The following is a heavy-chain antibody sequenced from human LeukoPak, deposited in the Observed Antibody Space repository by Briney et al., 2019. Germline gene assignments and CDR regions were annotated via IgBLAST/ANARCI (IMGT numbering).Heavy chain of an antibody. CDR3: ARVLRFLRDYMDV. Sequence: GGSLRLSCAASGFTFDDYGMSWVRQAPGKGLELVSGINWNGGSTGYADSVKGRFTISRDNAKNSLYLQMNSLRAEDTALYYCARVLRFLRDYMDVWGKGTTVTVSS. V-gene: IGHV3-20*04. CDR2: INWNGGST. D-gene: IGHD3-3*01. CDR1: GFTFDDYG. J-gene: IGHJ6*03.